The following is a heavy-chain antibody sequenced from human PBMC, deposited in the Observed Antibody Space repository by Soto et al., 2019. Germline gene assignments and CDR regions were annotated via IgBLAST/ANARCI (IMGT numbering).Heavy chain of an antibody. CDR1: GFTFYTYT. CDR3: AKPVIASQYPGFNWFDS. D-gene: IGHD6-13*01. J-gene: IGHJ5*01. CDR2: ASGSGGGT. Sequence: GGSLRLSCAASGFTFYTYTMSWVRQAPGKGLEWVSAASGSGGGTYYADSVKGRFTISRDNSKNTVYLQMDSLRAEDTALYYCAKPVIASQYPGFNWFDSWGQGTLVTVSS. V-gene: IGHV3-23*01.